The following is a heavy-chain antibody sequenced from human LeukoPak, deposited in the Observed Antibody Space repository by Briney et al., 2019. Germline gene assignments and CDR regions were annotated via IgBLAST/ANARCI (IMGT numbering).Heavy chain of an antibody. CDR2: ISSSSSYI. D-gene: IGHD2-2*03. Sequence: GGFLRLSCAASGFTFSSYSMNWVRQAPGKGLEWVSSISSSSSYIYYADSVKGRFTISGDNAKNSLYLQMNSLRAEDTAVYYCARDSVDIVVVPAAFSYWGQGTLVTVSS. J-gene: IGHJ4*02. CDR3: ARDSVDIVVVPAAFSY. CDR1: GFTFSSYS. V-gene: IGHV3-21*01.